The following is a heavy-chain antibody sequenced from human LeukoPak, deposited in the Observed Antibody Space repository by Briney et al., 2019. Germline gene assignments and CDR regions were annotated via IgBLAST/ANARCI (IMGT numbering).Heavy chain of an antibody. J-gene: IGHJ4*02. CDR3: AKEFNRGLPDY. CDR1: GFTFSSYG. V-gene: IGHV3-30*18. CDR2: ISYDGSNK. D-gene: IGHD2-21*01. Sequence: GGSLRLSCAASGFTFSSYGMHWVRQAPGKGLEWVAVISYDGSNKCYADSVKGRFTISRDNSKNTLYLQMSSLRAEDTAVYYCAKEFNRGLPDYWGQGTLVTVPS.